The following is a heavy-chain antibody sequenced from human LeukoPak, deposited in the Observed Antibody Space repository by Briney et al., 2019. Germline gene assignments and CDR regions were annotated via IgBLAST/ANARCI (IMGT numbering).Heavy chain of an antibody. Sequence: PGGSLRLSCAASGFTFSSYGMHWVRQAPGKGLEWVAVISYDGSNKYYADSVKGRFTISRDNSKNTLYLQMNSLRAEDTAVYYCARDRGYCSSTSCYVMDYYYYGMDVWGQGTTDTVSS. CDR3: ARDRGYCSSTSCYVMDYYYYGMDV. CDR2: ISYDGSNK. V-gene: IGHV3-30*03. J-gene: IGHJ6*02. D-gene: IGHD2-2*01. CDR1: GFTFSSYG.